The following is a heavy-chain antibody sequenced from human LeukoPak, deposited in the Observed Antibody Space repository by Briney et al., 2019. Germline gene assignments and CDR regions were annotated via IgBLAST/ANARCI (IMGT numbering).Heavy chain of an antibody. Sequence: GESLRLSCAASGFTLSRHSMNWVRQAPGKGLEWVSYISSSSSTIYYADSVKGRFTISRDNAKNSLYLQMNSLRAEDTAVYYCALRPRYCSSTSCPDYWGQGTLVTVSS. J-gene: IGHJ4*02. CDR3: ALRPRYCSSTSCPDY. CDR1: GFTLSRHS. V-gene: IGHV3-48*04. D-gene: IGHD2-2*01. CDR2: ISSSSSTI.